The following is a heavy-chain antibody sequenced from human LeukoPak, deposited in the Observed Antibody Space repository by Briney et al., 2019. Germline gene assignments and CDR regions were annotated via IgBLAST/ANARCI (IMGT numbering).Heavy chain of an antibody. J-gene: IGHJ3*02. Sequence: SETLSLTCTVSGGSISSGDYYWSWIRQPPGKGLEWIGYIYYSGSTYYNPSLKSRVTISVDTSKNQFSLKLSSVTAADTAVYYCARDVGGDTLDAFDIWGQGTMVTVSS. V-gene: IGHV4-30-4*01. CDR1: GGSISSGDYY. CDR3: ARDVGGDTLDAFDI. D-gene: IGHD3-16*01. CDR2: IYYSGST.